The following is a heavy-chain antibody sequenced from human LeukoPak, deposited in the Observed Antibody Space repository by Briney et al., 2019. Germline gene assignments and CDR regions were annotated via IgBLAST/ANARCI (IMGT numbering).Heavy chain of an antibody. J-gene: IGHJ6*04. CDR2: INAGNGNT. CDR3: ARVGKWGGYDSGRFNYYYGMDV. D-gene: IGHD5-12*01. V-gene: IGHV1-3*01. Sequence: ASVKVSCKASGYTFTSYAMHWVRQAPAQRLEWMGWINAGNGNTKYSQKFQGRVTITRDTSASTAYMELSGLRSEDTAVYYCARVGKWGGYDSGRFNYYYGMDVWGKGTTVTVSS. CDR1: GYTFTSYA.